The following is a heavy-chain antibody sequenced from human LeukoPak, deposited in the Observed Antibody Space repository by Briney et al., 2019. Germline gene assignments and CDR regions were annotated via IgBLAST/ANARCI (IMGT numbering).Heavy chain of an antibody. V-gene: IGHV1-24*01. J-gene: IGHJ4*02. CDR3: ATAIKVIAARPFDY. D-gene: IGHD6-25*01. CDR2: FDPEDGET. Sequence: ASVKVSCKVSGYTLTELSMHWVRQAPGKGLEWMGGFDPEDGETIYAQKFQGRVTMTEDTSTDTAYMELSSLRSEDTAVYYCATAIKVIAARPFDYWGQGTLVTVSS. CDR1: GYTLTELS.